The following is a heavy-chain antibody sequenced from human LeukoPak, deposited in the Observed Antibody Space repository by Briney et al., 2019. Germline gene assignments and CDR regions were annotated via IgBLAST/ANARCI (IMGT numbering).Heavy chain of an antibody. J-gene: IGHJ4*02. D-gene: IGHD6-13*01. Sequence: GGSLRLSCAASGFTFSNYWMSWVRQAPGKGLEWISYVSDSGSTKCYADSVKGRFTISRDNDKNSLLLQMDSLRVEDTAIYYCARETGSTWNAPIDYWGQGILVTVSS. CDR3: ARETGSTWNAPIDY. V-gene: IGHV3-11*01. CDR2: VSDSGSTK. CDR1: GFTFSNYW.